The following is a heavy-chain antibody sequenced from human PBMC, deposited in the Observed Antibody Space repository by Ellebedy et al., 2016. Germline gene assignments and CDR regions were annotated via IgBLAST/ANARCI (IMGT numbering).Heavy chain of an antibody. CDR1: GGSFSGYY. D-gene: IGHD6-6*01. CDR3: ARRSREQFVGHFDY. Sequence: GSLRLXXRVYGGSFSGYYWGWIRQPPGKGLEWIGDINHSGNTNYNPSLKSRVAISVDTSRNQFSLRVTSVTAADTAMYYCARRSREQFVGHFDYWGQGDLVTVSS. V-gene: IGHV4-34*01. CDR2: INHSGNT. J-gene: IGHJ4*02.